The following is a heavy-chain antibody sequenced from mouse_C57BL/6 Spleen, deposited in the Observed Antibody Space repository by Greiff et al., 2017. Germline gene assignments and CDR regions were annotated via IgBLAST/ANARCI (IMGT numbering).Heavy chain of an antibody. CDR2: IYPGSGST. D-gene: IGHD1-1*01. Sequence: QVQLQQPGAELVKPGASVKMSCKASGYTFTSYWITWVKQRPGQGLEWLGDIYPGSGSTNYNEKFKSKATLTVDTSSSTAYMQLSSLTSEDSAVYYCAREYYYGSSEFAYWGQGTLVTVSA. CDR3: AREYYYGSSEFAY. V-gene: IGHV1-55*01. CDR1: GYTFTSYW. J-gene: IGHJ3*01.